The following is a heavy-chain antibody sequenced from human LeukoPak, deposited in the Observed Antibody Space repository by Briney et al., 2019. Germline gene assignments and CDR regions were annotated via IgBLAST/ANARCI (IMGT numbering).Heavy chain of an antibody. CDR2: INHSGST. Sequence: SETLSLTCAVYGGSFGGYYWSWIRQPPGKGLEWIGEINHSGSTNYNPSLKSRVTISVDTSKNQFSLKLSSVTAADTAVYYCARGGFRRIVVVNRSYYFDYWGQGTLVTVSS. J-gene: IGHJ4*02. CDR3: ARGGFRRIVVVNRSYYFDY. D-gene: IGHD3-22*01. CDR1: GGSFGGYY. V-gene: IGHV4-34*01.